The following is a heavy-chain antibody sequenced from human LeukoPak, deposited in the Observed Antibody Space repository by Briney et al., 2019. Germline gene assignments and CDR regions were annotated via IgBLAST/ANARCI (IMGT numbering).Heavy chain of an antibody. J-gene: IGHJ4*02. D-gene: IGHD2-21*02. CDR3: ARGVVVTPFDY. V-gene: IGHV4-59*08. CDR2: IYYSGST. CDR1: GGSISSYY. Sequence: PSETLSLTCTVFGGSISSYYWSWIRQPPGKGLEWIGYIYYSGSTNYNPFLKSRVTISVDTSKNQFSLKLSSVTAADTAVYYCARGVVVTPFDYWGQGTLVTVSS.